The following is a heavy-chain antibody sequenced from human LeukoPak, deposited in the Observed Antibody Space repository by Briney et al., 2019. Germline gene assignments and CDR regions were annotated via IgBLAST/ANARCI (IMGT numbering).Heavy chain of an antibody. CDR3: AKDKAWGSSRRPIFDF. J-gene: IGHJ4*02. V-gene: IGHV3-9*01. CDR2: ISWSSGSI. CDR1: GFTFDDYA. Sequence: PGGSLRLSCAASGFTFDDYAMHWVRQAPGKGLEWVSGISWSSGSIGYADSVKGRFTISRDNAKNSLYLQMNNLRVEDTAFYFCAKDKAWGSSRRPIFDFWGQGILVTVSS. D-gene: IGHD6-13*01.